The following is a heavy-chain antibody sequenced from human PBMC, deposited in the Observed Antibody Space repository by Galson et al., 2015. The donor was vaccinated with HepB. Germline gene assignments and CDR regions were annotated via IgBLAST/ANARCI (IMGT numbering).Heavy chain of an antibody. J-gene: IGHJ4*02. V-gene: IGHV1-69*02. CDR2: IIPILGIA. CDR1: GGTFSSYT. CDR3: ASLLHLGYCGGDCLSEIDY. Sequence: SVKVSCKASGGTFSSYTISWVRQAPGQGLEWMGRIIPILGIANYAQKFQGRVTITADKSTSTAYMELSSLRSEDTAVYYCASLLHLGYCGGDCLSEIDYWGQGTLVTVSS. D-gene: IGHD2-21*02.